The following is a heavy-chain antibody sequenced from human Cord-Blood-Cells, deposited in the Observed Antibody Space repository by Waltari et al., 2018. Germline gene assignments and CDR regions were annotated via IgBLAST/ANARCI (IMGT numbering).Heavy chain of an antibody. CDR3: AKEVVSGYYFDY. CDR1: DFTFSSYG. V-gene: IGHV3-30*18. CDR2: ISYDGSNK. Sequence: QVWLVDSGGGVVQPGGCLRLSWAAPDFTFSSYGMHWVRQAPGKGLEWVAVISYDGSNKYYADSVKGRFNISRDNSKNTLYLQMNSLRAEDTAVYYCAKEVVSGYYFDYWGQGTLVTVSS. D-gene: IGHD3-22*01. J-gene: IGHJ4*02.